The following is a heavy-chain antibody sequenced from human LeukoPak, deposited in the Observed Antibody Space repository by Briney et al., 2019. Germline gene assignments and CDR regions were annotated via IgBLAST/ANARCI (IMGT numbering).Heavy chain of an antibody. CDR3: AKDRTSWYYFDY. J-gene: IGHJ4*02. CDR1: GFTFSSYW. CDR2: IRNDGNDK. Sequence: GGSLRLSCAASGFTFSSYWMSWVRQAPGKGLEGVAFIRNDGNDKSYADSVKGGFTISRDNSKNTLYLQMNSLRAEDTAVYYCAKDRTSWYYFDYWGQGTLVTVSS. V-gene: IGHV3-30*02.